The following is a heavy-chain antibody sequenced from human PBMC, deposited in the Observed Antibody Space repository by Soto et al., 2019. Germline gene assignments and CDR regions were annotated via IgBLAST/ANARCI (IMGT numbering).Heavy chain of an antibody. CDR2: IYSGGTT. CDR1: GLSVRSKY. Sequence: GGSLRLSCAASGLSVRSKYINWVRQAQGKGLEWLSTIYSGGTTYYADSVRGRFTTSRDNSRNTLFLQMNNLGADDTAVYYCVREVGPWGQGTLVTVSS. CDR3: VREVGP. V-gene: IGHV3-53*01. J-gene: IGHJ5*02.